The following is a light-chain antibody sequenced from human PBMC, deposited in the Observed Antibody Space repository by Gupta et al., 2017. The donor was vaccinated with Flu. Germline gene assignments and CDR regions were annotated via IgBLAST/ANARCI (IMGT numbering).Light chain of an antibody. J-gene: IGKJ2*01. V-gene: IGKV1-39*01. CDR3: QQSDSTPYT. CDR1: QSIKKF. CDR2: TAS. Sequence: DIQMTQSPSSLSASVGDRVTITCRASQSIKKFLNWYQQRPGKGPELLIYTASTLHSGVPSRFSGSGSETDFTLTISRLQPEDFATYYCQQSDSTPYTFGQGTRLDIK.